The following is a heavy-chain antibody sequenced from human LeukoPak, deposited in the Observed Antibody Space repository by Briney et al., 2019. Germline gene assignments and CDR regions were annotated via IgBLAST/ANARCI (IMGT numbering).Heavy chain of an antibody. CDR2: INPNSGGT. Sequence: ASVKVSCKASGYTFTGYYMHWVRQAPGQGLEWMGWINPNSGGTNYAQKFQGRVTMTRDTSISTAYMELSRLRSDDTAVYYCARDPGYSYGYTYYYGMGVWGQGTTVTVSS. CDR3: ARDPGYSYGYTYYYGMGV. CDR1: GYTFTGYY. D-gene: IGHD5-18*01. V-gene: IGHV1-2*02. J-gene: IGHJ6*02.